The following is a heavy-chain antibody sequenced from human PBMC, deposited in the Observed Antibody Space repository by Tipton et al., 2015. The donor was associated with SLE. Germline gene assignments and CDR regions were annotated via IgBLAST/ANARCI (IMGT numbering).Heavy chain of an antibody. D-gene: IGHD4-23*01. CDR3: ARNKATPDY. CDR1: GGSVSSHY. V-gene: IGHV4-59*02. J-gene: IGHJ4*02. Sequence: TLSLTCTVSGGSVSSHYWSWIRQPPGKGLEWIGYFYYSGSTSYNPSLKSRVTISVDTSKNQFSLNLRSVTDADTAIYYCARNKATPDYWGQGTLVTVSS. CDR2: FYYSGST.